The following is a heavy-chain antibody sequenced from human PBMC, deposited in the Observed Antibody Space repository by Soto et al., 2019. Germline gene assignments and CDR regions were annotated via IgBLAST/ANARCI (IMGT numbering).Heavy chain of an antibody. J-gene: IGHJ5*02. V-gene: IGHV3-11*01. D-gene: IGHD3-16*01. CDR3: ARLPFPWGWFDP. CDR2: ISGSGRTI. Sequence: QVQLVESRGGLVKPGGSLRLSCAASGIVVSDYISWVRQAPGKGLEWLSYISGSGRTIYSADSVKGRFTISRDNATNSLYLQLNNVRTEDTAVYYCARLPFPWGWFDPWGQGTLVTVSS. CDR1: GIVVSDY.